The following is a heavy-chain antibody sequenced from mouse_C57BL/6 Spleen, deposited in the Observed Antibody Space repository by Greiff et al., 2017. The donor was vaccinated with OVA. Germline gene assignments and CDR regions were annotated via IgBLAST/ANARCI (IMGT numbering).Heavy chain of an antibody. V-gene: IGHV1-26*01. CDR1: GYTFTDYY. CDR3: AREGLRRYFDV. J-gene: IGHJ1*03. CDR2: INPNNGGT. D-gene: IGHD2-4*01. Sequence: VQLQQSGPELVKPGASVKISCKASGYTFTDYYMNWVKQSPGKSLEWIGDINPNNGGTSYNQKFKGKATLTVDKSSSTAYMELRSLTSEDSAVYYCAREGLRRYFDVWGTGTTVTVSS.